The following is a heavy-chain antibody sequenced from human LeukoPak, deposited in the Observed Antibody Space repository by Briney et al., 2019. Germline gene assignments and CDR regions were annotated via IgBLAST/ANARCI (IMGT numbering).Heavy chain of an antibody. CDR2: ISGSGGST. D-gene: IGHD2-2*01. V-gene: IGHV3-23*01. CDR1: GFTFSSYA. Sequence: HSGGSLRLSCAASGFTFSSYAMSWVRQAPGKGLEWVSAISGSGGSTYYADSVKGRFTISRDNSKNTLYLQMNSLRAEDTAVYYCAKSPQLLSPYMDVWGKGTTVTVSS. J-gene: IGHJ6*03. CDR3: AKSPQLLSPYMDV.